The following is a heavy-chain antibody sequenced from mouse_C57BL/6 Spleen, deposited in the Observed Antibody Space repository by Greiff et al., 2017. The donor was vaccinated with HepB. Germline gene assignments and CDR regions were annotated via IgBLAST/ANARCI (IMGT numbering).Heavy chain of an antibody. CDR2: INPGSGGT. CDR3: ARAGYGYFDY. J-gene: IGHJ2*01. V-gene: IGHV1-54*01. Sequence: VQLQQSGAELVRPGPSVKVSCKASGYAFTNYLIEWVKQRPGQGLEWIGVINPGSGGTNYNEKFKGKATLTADKSSSTAYMQLSSLTSEDSAVYFCARAGYGYFDYWGQGTTLTVSS. CDR1: GYAFTNYL. D-gene: IGHD1-1*02.